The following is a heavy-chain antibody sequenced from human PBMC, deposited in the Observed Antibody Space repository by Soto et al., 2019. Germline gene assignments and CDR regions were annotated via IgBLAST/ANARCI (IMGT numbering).Heavy chain of an antibody. J-gene: IGHJ6*02. CDR1: GGTFSSYA. CDR3: ASRGTKGVVAATRYYYYYGMDV. V-gene: IGHV1-69*13. D-gene: IGHD2-15*01. CDR2: IIPIFGTA. Sequence: WASVKVSCNASGGTFSSYAISWVRQAPGQGLEWMGGIIPIFGTANYAQKFQGRVTITADESTSTAYMELSSLRSEDTAVYYCASRGTKGVVAATRYYYYYGMDVWGQGTTVTVSS.